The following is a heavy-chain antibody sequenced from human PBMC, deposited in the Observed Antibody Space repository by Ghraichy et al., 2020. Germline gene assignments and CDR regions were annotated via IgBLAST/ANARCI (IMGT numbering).Heavy chain of an antibody. D-gene: IGHD3-3*01. CDR3: ARRRHSGYHDFWSPTYYFDY. CDR1: GGSFSGYY. CDR2: INHSGST. J-gene: IGHJ4*02. V-gene: IGHV4-34*01. Sequence: SETLSLTCAVYGGSFSGYYWSWIRQPPGKGLEWIGEINHSGSTNYNPSLKSRVTISVDTSKNQFSLKLSSVTAADTAVYYCARRRHSGYHDFWSPTYYFDYWGQGTLVTVSS.